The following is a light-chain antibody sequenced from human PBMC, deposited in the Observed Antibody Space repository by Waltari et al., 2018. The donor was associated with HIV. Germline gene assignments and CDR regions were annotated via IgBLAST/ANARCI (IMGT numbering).Light chain of an antibody. Sequence: EIVLTQSPGTLSLSPGQRATLSCRASQNLRSTYLAWYRHKSGQAPRLLIFGATSRATGIPDRFRGSGSGTDFTLTISRLEPEDFAVYYCHQYDRSPSTFGQGTRLEI. CDR1: QNLRSTY. J-gene: IGKJ5*01. CDR2: GAT. V-gene: IGKV3-20*01. CDR3: HQYDRSPST.